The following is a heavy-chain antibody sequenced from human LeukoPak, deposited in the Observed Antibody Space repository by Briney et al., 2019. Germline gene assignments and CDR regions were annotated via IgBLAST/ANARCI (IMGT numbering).Heavy chain of an antibody. CDR3: ASTSGANWNYPYYFDY. V-gene: IGHV4-34*01. J-gene: IGHJ4*02. CDR2: INHSGST. CDR1: GGSFSGYY. Sequence: SETLSLTCAVYGGSFSGYYWSWLRQPPGKGLEWIGEINHSGSTNYNPSLKSRVTISVDTSKNQFSLKLSSVTAADTAVYYCASTSGANWNYPYYFDYWGQGTLVTVSS. D-gene: IGHD1-7*01.